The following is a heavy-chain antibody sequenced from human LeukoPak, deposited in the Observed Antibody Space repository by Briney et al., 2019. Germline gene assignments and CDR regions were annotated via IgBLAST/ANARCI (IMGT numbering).Heavy chain of an antibody. D-gene: IGHD5-24*01. V-gene: IGHV3-23*01. CDR1: GFTFSSFA. Sequence: PGGSLRLSCAASGFTFSSFAMSWVRQPPGKGLEWVSGISGSGVSTYYADSVKGRFTISRDNSKNTLFLQVNSLRAEDTAVYYCAKLRGTDGYRDCFDYWGQGTLVTVSS. CDR2: ISGSGVST. J-gene: IGHJ4*02. CDR3: AKLRGTDGYRDCFDY.